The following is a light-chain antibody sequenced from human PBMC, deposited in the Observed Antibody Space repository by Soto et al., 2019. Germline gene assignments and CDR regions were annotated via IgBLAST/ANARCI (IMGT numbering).Light chain of an antibody. CDR2: AAS. CDR1: QTISND. CDR3: QQSYSTPPYT. V-gene: IGKV1-39*01. Sequence: DIQMTQSPSSLSASVGDRVTITCRASQTISNDLYWYQQKPGKAPKLLIYAASSLQGGVPSRFSGSGSGTDFTLTISSLQPEDFATYYCQQSYSTPPYTFSQGTWLEIK. J-gene: IGKJ2*01.